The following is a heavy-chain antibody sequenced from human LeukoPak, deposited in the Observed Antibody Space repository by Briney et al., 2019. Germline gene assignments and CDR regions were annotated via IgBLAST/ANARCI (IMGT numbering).Heavy chain of an antibody. J-gene: IGHJ4*02. CDR3: AKDRITMVRGVPYFDY. D-gene: IGHD3-10*01. Sequence: GGSLRLSCAASGFTFSSYGMHWVRQAPGKGLEWVAVISYDGSNKYYADSVKGRFTISGDNSKNTLYLQMNSLRAEDTAVYYCAKDRITMVRGVPYFDYWGQGTLVTVSS. CDR2: ISYDGSNK. CDR1: GFTFSSYG. V-gene: IGHV3-30*18.